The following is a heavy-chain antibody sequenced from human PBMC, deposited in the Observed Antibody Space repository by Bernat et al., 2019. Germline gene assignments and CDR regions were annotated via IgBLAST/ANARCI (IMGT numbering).Heavy chain of an antibody. CDR2: ISSSSSTI. J-gene: IGHJ4*02. CDR1: GFTFSSYS. V-gene: IGHV3-48*01. Sequence: EVQLVESGGGLVQPGGSLRLSCAASGFTFSSYSMNWVRQAPGKGLEWVSYISSSSSTIYYADSVKGRFTISRDNAKNSLYLQMNSLRAEDTAVYYCARQPAHMVRGVPLDYWGQGTLVTVSS. D-gene: IGHD3-10*01. CDR3: ARQPAHMVRGVPLDY.